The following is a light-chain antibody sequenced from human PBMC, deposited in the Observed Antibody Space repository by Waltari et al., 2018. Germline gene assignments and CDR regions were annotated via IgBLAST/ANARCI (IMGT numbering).Light chain of an antibody. J-gene: IGLJ1*01. Sequence: QSALTQPASVSGSPGQSIAISCTGTSSDVGHYNYASWYHQHPGKAPKLMISEVTNRPSGVSNRFSGSKSGNTASLTISGLQAEDEADYYCSSYTNTSTRYVFGTGTKVTVL. CDR3: SSYTNTSTRYV. CDR2: EVT. V-gene: IGLV2-14*01. CDR1: SSDVGHYNY.